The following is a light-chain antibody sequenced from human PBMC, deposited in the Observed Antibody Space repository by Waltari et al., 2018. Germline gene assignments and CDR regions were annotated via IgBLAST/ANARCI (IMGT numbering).Light chain of an antibody. CDR3: CSYAGSGSWV. CDR1: SRYVVPYNF. CDR2: EAS. V-gene: IGLV2-23*01. J-gene: IGLJ3*02. Sequence: QSALTQPASVSGSPGQSISISCIGTSRYVVPYNFVYWYQHHPGKAPKLIVFEASKRPSGVSNRFSGSKAANTASLIISGLQADDEADYYCCSYAGSGSWVFGGGTKVTVI.